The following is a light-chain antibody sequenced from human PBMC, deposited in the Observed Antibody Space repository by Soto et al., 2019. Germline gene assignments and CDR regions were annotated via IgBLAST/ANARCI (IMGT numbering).Light chain of an antibody. CDR3: QQSYTGYT. V-gene: IGKV1-39*01. CDR2: AAS. J-gene: IGKJ2*01. Sequence: DIQMTQSPSSLSASVGDRVTIICRASQSISRYLNWYQQKAGKAPKLLIYAASSLVSGVPSRFTGSGSETEFTLTINSLQPEDFATYYCQQSYTGYTFGQGTQLEIK. CDR1: QSISRY.